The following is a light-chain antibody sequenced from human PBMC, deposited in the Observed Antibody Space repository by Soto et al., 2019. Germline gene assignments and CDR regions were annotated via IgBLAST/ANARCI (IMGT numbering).Light chain of an antibody. CDR2: DAS. Sequence: DIQMTQSPSTLSAFVGDRVTITCRASQSISTWLAWYQQKPGKAPKLLIYDASSLESGVPSRFSGSGSGTEFTLTISSLQSEDFAVYYCQQYGNWPPVTVGGGTKVDIK. V-gene: IGKV1-5*01. J-gene: IGKJ4*01. CDR3: QQYGNWPPVT. CDR1: QSISTW.